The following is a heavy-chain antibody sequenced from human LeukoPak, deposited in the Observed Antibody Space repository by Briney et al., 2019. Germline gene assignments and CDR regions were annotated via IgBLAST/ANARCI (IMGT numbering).Heavy chain of an antibody. D-gene: IGHD6-19*01. CDR1: GGSFSGYY. V-gene: IGHV4-34*01. Sequence: SGTLSLTCAVYGGSFSGYYWSWIRQPPGKGLEWVGGINHSGSTTYNPSPKSGGTILSDTTKNHSFLMLSTVTAADPAADYCWGGPIGYSSGWYRYWGQGTLVTVSS. J-gene: IGHJ4*02. CDR2: INHSGST. CDR3: WGGPIGYSSGWYRY.